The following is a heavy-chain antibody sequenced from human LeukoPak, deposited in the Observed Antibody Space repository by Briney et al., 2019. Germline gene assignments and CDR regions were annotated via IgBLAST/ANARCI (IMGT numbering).Heavy chain of an antibody. J-gene: IGHJ4*02. V-gene: IGHV4-59*08. CDR2: IYSSGST. D-gene: IGHD7-27*01. CDR1: GGSLSNYF. Sequence: SETLSLTCSVSGGSLSNYFWTWIRQRPGRGLEWIGYIYSSGSTYYNPSLKSRVTISVDTSKNRFSLKLSTVTAADTAVYYCARRPTGDPKFDYWGQGTLVTVSS. CDR3: ARRPTGDPKFDY.